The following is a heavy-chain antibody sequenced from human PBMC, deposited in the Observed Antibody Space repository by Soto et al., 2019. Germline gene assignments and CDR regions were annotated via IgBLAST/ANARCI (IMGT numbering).Heavy chain of an antibody. CDR2: MNPNSGNT. Sequence: QVQLVQSGAEVKKPGASVKVSCKASGYTFTSYDINWVRQATGQGLEWMGWMNPNSGNTGYAQKFQGRVTMTRNTSICTAYMELRRLRSEDTAVYYCARGLEWSLSLAPWGQGNLVTVSS. CDR3: ARGLEWSLSLAP. J-gene: IGHJ5*02. D-gene: IGHD3-3*01. CDR1: GYTFTSYD. V-gene: IGHV1-8*01.